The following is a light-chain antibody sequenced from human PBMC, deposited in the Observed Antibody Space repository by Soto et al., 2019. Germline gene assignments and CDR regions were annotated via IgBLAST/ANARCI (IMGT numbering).Light chain of an antibody. V-gene: IGLV2-11*01. J-gene: IGLJ2*01. Sequence: QSALTQPRSVSGSPGESVTISCTGTSNDVGNYKYVSWYQQYPGKAPKLVIFDVTERPSGVPARFSASKFDNTASLTISGLQAEDEADYYCAVWDDSLSGPVFGGGTKVTVL. CDR2: DVT. CDR3: AVWDDSLSGPV. CDR1: SNDVGNYKY.